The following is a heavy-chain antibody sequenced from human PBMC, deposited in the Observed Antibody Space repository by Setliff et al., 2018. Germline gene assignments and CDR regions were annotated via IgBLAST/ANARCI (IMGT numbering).Heavy chain of an antibody. J-gene: IGHJ5*02. CDR2: IKSKTDGGTT. Sequence: PGGSLRLSCAASGFTFSNVWMSWVRQAPGKGLEWVGRIKSKTDGGTTDYAAPVKGRFTISRDDSKNTLYLQMNSLKTEDTAVYYCTRERVWFGAPILYFDPWGQGTLVTVSS. D-gene: IGHD3-10*01. CDR3: TRERVWFGAPILYFDP. V-gene: IGHV3-15*01. CDR1: GFTFSNVW.